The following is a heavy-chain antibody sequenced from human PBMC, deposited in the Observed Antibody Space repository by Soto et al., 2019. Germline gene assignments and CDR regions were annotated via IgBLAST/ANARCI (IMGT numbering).Heavy chain of an antibody. CDR2: IYSRGST. V-gene: IGHV4-31*03. J-gene: IGHJ4*02. CDR3: AREGLGDCNGVSCRPDSYFDY. D-gene: IGHD2-15*01. Sequence: QVLLQESGPGLVEPSQTLSLTCSVSGEFINSGSNYWSWLRQAPGRGLEWVGYIYSRGSTHYSSCLRSRATISLDTSKKQFSLNLNSVTAADTAVYYCAREGLGDCNGVSCRPDSYFDYWGRGTLVTVSS. CDR1: GEFINSGSNY.